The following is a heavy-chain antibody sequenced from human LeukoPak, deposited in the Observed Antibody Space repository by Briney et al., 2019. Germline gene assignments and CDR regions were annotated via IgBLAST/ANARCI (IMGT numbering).Heavy chain of an antibody. CDR3: ARGERLGKLSEPLLGY. Sequence: ASVKVSCKASGGTFSSYAISWVRQAPGQGLEWMGWINPNSGGTNYAQKFQGWVTMTRDTSISTAYMELSRLRSDDTAVYYCARGERLGKLSEPLLGYWGQGTLVTVSS. D-gene: IGHD3-16*02. J-gene: IGHJ4*02. V-gene: IGHV1-2*04. CDR1: GGTFSSYA. CDR2: INPNSGGT.